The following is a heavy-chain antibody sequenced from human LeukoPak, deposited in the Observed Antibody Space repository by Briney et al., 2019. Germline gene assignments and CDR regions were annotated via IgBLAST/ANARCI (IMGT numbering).Heavy chain of an antibody. CDR2: ISGSGGST. Sequence: GGSLRLSCAASEFSVGSNYMTWVRQAPGKGLEWVSAISGSGGSTYYADSVKGRFTISRDNSKNTLYLQMNSLRAEDTAVYYCAKTLVDDYWGQGTLVTVSS. CDR3: AKTLVDDY. CDR1: EFSVGSNY. J-gene: IGHJ4*02. V-gene: IGHV3-23*01. D-gene: IGHD6-13*01.